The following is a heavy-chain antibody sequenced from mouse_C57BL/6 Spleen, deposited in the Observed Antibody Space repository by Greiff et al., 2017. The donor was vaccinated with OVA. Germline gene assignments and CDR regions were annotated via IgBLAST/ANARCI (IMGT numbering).Heavy chain of an antibody. D-gene: IGHD1-1*01. V-gene: IGHV1-39*01. CDR3: ARPTVVEDAMDY. CDR1: GYSFTDYY. J-gene: IGHJ4*01. Sequence: VQLKESGPELVKPGASVKISCKASGYSFTDYYMNWVKQSNGKSLEWIGVINPNYGTTSYNQKFKGKATLTVDQSSSTAYMQLNSLTSEDSAVYYCARPTVVEDAMDYWGQGTSVTVSS. CDR2: INPNYGTT.